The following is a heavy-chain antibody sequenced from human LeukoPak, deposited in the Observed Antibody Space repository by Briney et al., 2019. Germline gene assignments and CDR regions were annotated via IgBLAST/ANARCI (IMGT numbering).Heavy chain of an antibody. CDR3: TQSNY. CDR2: IYHSGST. Sequence: SETLSLTCAVSGGSISSGGYSWSWIRQPPGKGLEWIGYIYHSGSTYYNPSLKSRVTISVDRSKNQFSLKLSSVTAADTAVYYCTQSNYWGQGALVTVSS. J-gene: IGHJ4*02. V-gene: IGHV4-30-2*01. CDR1: GGSISSGGYS.